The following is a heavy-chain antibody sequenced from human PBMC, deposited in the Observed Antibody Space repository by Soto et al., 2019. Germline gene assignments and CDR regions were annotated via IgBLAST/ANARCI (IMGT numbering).Heavy chain of an antibody. CDR2: IYPGDSDT. Sequence: GESLKISCRSSGYGFIDYWITWVRQMPGKGLEWMGIIYPGDSDTRYSPSFQGQVTISVDKSISTAFLQWSSLKASDTATYYCARSPNHGGTNDAFDIWGQGTMVTVSS. J-gene: IGHJ3*02. D-gene: IGHD4-17*01. V-gene: IGHV5-51*01. CDR3: ARSPNHGGTNDAFDI. CDR1: GYGFIDYW.